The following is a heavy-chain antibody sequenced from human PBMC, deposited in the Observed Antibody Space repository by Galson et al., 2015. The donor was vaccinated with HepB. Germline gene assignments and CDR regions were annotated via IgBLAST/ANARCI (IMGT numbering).Heavy chain of an antibody. J-gene: IGHJ5*02. CDR1: GFSLSTFP. CDR3: LKPTYKLLLSGSDWFDP. Sequence: SLRLSCAASGFSLSTFPMYWVRQAPGKGLEYVSAISGDGRSTYYGDSVKGRFTISRDNSKNTLYLHMSSLRPADTATFYCLKPTYKLLLSGSDWFDPWGQGTLVTVSS. V-gene: IGHV3-64D*06. CDR2: ISGDGRST. D-gene: IGHD1-14*01.